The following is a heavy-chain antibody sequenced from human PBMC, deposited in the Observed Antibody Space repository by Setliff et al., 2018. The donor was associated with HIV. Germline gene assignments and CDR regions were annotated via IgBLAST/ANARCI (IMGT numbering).Heavy chain of an antibody. CDR2: MNPSTGEI. Sequence: ASVKVSCKASGYIFTTFGFSWVRQATGQGLEWMAWMNPSTGEIGYAQKFQGRLTMTRDSSISTAYMELRGLRSEDTAIYYCARPSHVYGDNGPLGYWGQGTLVTVSS. D-gene: IGHD2-21*01. J-gene: IGHJ4*02. V-gene: IGHV1-8*02. CDR3: ARPSHVYGDNGPLGY. CDR1: GYIFTTFG.